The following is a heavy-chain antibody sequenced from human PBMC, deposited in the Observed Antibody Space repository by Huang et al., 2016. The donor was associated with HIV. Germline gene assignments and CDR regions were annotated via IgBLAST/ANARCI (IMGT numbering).Heavy chain of an antibody. D-gene: IGHD2-8*01. J-gene: IGHJ4*02. CDR1: GFAFSQYA. CDR2: IGGNSSAI. CDR3: VIMDDYFDY. Sequence: VQLVESGGGLVQPGWSLRLSCAASGFAFSQYAVHWVRQSRGKGREWVSGIGGNSSAIAYAASVRGRLVISRDNAKKSLYLKMNGLRLEDTALYFCVIMDDYFDYWGQGVLVGVSS. V-gene: IGHV3-9*01.